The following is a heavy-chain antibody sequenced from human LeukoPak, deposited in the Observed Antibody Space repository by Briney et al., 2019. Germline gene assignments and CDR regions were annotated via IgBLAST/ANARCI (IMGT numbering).Heavy chain of an antibody. V-gene: IGHV5-51*01. J-gene: IGHJ4*02. D-gene: IGHD3-10*01. CDR3: ARRRAGSSQPVDY. Sequence: GESLKISCKGSGYRFTSSWIGWVRQMPGKGLEWMEIIYPGDSDTRYSPSFQGQVTISADKSISTAYLQWSSLKASDTAIYFCARRRAGSSQPVDYWGQGTLVTVSS. CDR2: IYPGDSDT. CDR1: GYRFTSSW.